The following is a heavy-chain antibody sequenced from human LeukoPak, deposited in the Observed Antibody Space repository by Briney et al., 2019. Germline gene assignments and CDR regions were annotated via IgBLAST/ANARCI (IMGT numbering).Heavy chain of an antibody. J-gene: IGHJ4*02. CDR3: ARATGANCYWGSNF. Sequence: GGSLRLSCVASGLAFNTFAMTWVRQAPGKGLEWVSSICSDDGRTYYADSVKGRFTISRDNAQNTLYLQMINLRAEDTALYYCARATGANCYWGSNFWGQGTLVTVSP. V-gene: IGHV3-23*01. CDR1: GLAFNTFA. D-gene: IGHD2-15*01. CDR2: ICSDDGRT.